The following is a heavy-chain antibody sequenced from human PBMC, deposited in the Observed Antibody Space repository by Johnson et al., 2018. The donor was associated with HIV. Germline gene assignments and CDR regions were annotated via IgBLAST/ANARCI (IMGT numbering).Heavy chain of an antibody. J-gene: IGHJ3*02. CDR1: GFIFSDYV. Sequence: QVQLVESGGGVVQPGRSLRLSCAASGFIFSDYVIHWVRQAPGKGLEWVSVISADGRNKYSADSVKGRFTISRDNSKNTLYLQMNSLRADDTAVYYCARDRAPVYSSSSSPFDAFDIWGQGTMVTVSS. D-gene: IGHD6-6*01. CDR3: ARDRAPVYSSSSSPFDAFDI. CDR2: ISADGRNK. V-gene: IGHV3-30*04.